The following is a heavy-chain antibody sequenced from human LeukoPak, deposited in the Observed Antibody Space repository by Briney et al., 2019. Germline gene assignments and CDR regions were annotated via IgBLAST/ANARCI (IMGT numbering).Heavy chain of an antibody. V-gene: IGHV1-2*02. Sequence: ASVTVSCKPSGYTFTGYYIHWVRQAPGQGLEWMGWINPNSGGTNYAQKFQGRVSITSDTSISTGYMELSRLRSDDTAVYYCARDAYAGSGYYTFYVGYFDLWGRGTLVTVSS. CDR2: INPNSGGT. D-gene: IGHD3-22*01. J-gene: IGHJ2*01. CDR1: GYTFTGYY. CDR3: ARDAYAGSGYYTFYVGYFDL.